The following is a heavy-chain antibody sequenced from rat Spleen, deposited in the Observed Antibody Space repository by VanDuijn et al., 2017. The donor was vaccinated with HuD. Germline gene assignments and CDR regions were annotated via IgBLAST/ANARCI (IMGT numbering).Heavy chain of an antibody. CDR3: TRSWGYYYDGSPQWFAY. V-gene: IGHV2-1*01. J-gene: IGHJ3*01. Sequence: QVQLKESGPGLVQPSQTLSLTCTVPGFSLTSNSVHWVRQPPGKGLEWMGGIWGDGSTDYNSALKSRLTISRDTSKSQVFLKMNSLQTDDTAIYFCTRSWGYYYDGSPQWFAYWGQGTLVTVSS. CDR1: GFSLTSNS. D-gene: IGHD1-12*03. CDR2: IWGDGST.